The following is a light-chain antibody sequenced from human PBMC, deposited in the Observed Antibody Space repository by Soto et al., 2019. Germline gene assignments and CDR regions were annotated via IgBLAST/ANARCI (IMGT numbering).Light chain of an antibody. CDR1: QSFTSGY. CDR3: QQYGNLRT. Sequence: EIVLTQSPGTLSLSPGERATLSCRASQSFTSGYLAWYQQKPGQAPRLLIHSASRRASGIPDRFSGSGSGTDFTLTISRLEPEDFAVYYCQQYGNLRTFGQGTKVDIK. CDR2: SAS. V-gene: IGKV3-20*01. J-gene: IGKJ1*01.